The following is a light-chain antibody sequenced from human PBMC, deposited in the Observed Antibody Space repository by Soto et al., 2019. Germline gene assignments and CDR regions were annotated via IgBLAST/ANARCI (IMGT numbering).Light chain of an antibody. Sequence: EIVLTQSPGTLSLSPGERATLSCMASQSVISSYLAWYQQKPGQAPRLLIYGASSRATGIPDRFSGSGAGTDFTLTINRLELEDFAVYYCHQYGSSPYTFGQGPKLEI. CDR2: GAS. CDR3: HQYGSSPYT. CDR1: QSVISSY. J-gene: IGKJ2*01. V-gene: IGKV3-20*01.